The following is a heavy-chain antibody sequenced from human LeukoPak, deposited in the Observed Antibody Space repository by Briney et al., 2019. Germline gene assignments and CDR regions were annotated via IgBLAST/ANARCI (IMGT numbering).Heavy chain of an antibody. J-gene: IGHJ4*02. V-gene: IGHV1-3*01. CDR3: ARDLNGGYDLDY. D-gene: IGHD5-12*01. CDR1: GYTFTSYA. Sequence: ASVKVSCKASGYTFTSYAMHWVRQAPGQRLEWMGWINAGNGNTKYSQKFQGRVTITADESTSTAYMELSSLRSEDTAVYYCARDLNGGYDLDYWGQGTLVTVSS. CDR2: INAGNGNT.